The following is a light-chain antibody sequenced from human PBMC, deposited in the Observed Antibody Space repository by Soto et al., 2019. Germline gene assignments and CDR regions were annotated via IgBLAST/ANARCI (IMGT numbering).Light chain of an antibody. Sequence: DIQITQSPSSLSASVGDRVTITFRASQSISSYLNWYQQKPGKAPKLLIYAASSLQSGVPSRFSGSGSGTDFTLTISSLQPEDFATYYCQQSHSTPRTFGQGTKVEI. CDR3: QQSHSTPRT. J-gene: IGKJ1*01. CDR1: QSISSY. V-gene: IGKV1-39*01. CDR2: AAS.